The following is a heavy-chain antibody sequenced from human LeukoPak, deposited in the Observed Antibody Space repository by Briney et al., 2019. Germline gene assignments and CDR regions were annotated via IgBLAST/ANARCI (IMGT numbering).Heavy chain of an antibody. D-gene: IGHD3-22*01. CDR2: ISSNGGST. V-gene: IGHV3-64*01. CDR1: GFTFSSYA. CDR3: ARDGPRDDSSGYYYDGYFDY. Sequence: PGGSLRLSCAASGFTFSSYAMHWVRQAPGKGLEYVSAISSNGGSTYYANSVKGRFTISRDNSKNTLYLQMGSLRAEDMAVYYCARDGPRDDSSGYYYDGYFDYWGQGTLVTVSS. J-gene: IGHJ4*02.